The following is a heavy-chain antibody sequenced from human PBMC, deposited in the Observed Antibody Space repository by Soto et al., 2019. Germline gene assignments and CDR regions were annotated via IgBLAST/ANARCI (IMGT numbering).Heavy chain of an antibody. V-gene: IGHV1-69*01. D-gene: IGHD3-22*01. J-gene: IGHJ6*02. CDR2: IIPIFGTA. CDR3: ARYYSDSSGYQSATGGMDV. CDR1: GGTFSSYA. Sequence: QVQLVQSGAEVKKPGSSVKVSCKASGGTFSSYAFSWVRQAPGQGLEWMGGIIPIFGTANYAQKFQGRVTITADESTSTAYMELSSLRSEDTALYYCARYYSDSSGYQSATGGMDVWGQGTTVTVSS.